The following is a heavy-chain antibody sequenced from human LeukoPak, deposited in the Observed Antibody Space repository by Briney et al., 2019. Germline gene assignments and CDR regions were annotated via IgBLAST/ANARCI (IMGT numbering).Heavy chain of an antibody. J-gene: IGHJ4*02. CDR3: AKDQIYSSSWIYDY. CDR2: ISAYNGNT. CDR1: GYTLTSYG. D-gene: IGHD6-13*01. V-gene: IGHV1-18*01. Sequence: ASVKVSCKASGYTLTSYGISWVRQAPGQGLEWMGWISAYNGNTNYAQKLQGRVTMTTDTSTSTAYMELRSLRSEDTALYYCAKDQIYSSSWIYDYWGQGTLVTVSS.